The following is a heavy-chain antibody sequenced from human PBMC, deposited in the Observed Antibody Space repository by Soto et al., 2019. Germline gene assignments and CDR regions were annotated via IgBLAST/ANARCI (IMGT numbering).Heavy chain of an antibody. D-gene: IGHD3-10*01. CDR2: TSTDGSGT. J-gene: IGHJ4*02. CDR1: GFAFRTYW. Sequence: GGSLRLSCVASGFAFRTYWMHWVRQVPGKGLLWVSRTSTDGSGTGYADSVKGRFTISRDNSKNTLFLQTDSLRAEDTAVYYCVRGDQYGTGSVLFDSWGQGSLVTVSS. V-gene: IGHV3-74*01. CDR3: VRGDQYGTGSVLFDS.